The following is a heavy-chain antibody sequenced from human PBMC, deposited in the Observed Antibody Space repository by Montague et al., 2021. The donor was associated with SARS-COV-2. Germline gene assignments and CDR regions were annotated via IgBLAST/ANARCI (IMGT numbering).Heavy chain of an antibody. CDR1: GGSVSSYY. D-gene: IGHD3-3*01. CDR2: IYYSGST. Sequence: SETLSLTCTVSGGSVSSYYWSWIRQSPGKGLQWLGYIYYSGSTDYNPSLKSRVTMSVGTSKNQLSLRLNSVTTADTAVYFRARAGGFYDYWSGYSSSAGFFDPWGQGILVTVSS. J-gene: IGHJ5*02. CDR3: ARAGGFYDYWSGYSSSAGFFDP. V-gene: IGHV4-59*02.